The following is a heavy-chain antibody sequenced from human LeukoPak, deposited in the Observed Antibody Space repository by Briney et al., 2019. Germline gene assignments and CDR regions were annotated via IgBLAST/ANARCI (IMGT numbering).Heavy chain of an antibody. J-gene: IGHJ4*02. CDR1: GFTFSSYA. V-gene: IGHV3-23*01. D-gene: IGHD3-22*01. CDR3: AKVYYDSSGYYPYY. Sequence: GGSLRLSCAASGFTFSSYAMSWVRQAPGKGLEWVSAISGSGGSTYYADSVKGRFTISRDNSKNTLNLQMNSLRAEDTAVYYCAKVYYDSSGYYPYYWGQGTLVTVSS. CDR2: ISGSGGST.